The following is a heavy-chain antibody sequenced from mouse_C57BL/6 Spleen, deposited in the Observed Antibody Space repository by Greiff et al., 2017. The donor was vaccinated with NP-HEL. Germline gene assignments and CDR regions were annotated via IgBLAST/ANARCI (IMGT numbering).Heavy chain of an antibody. CDR3: ARGDLITTVVPFAY. Sequence: QVQLQQPGAELVRPGSSVKLSCKASGYTFTSYWMHWVKQRPIQGLEWIGNIDPSDSETHYNQKFKDKATLTVDKSSSTAYMQLSSLTSEDSAVYYCARGDLITTVVPFAYWGQGTLVTVSA. CDR1: GYTFTSYW. V-gene: IGHV1-52*01. D-gene: IGHD1-1*01. CDR2: IDPSDSET. J-gene: IGHJ3*01.